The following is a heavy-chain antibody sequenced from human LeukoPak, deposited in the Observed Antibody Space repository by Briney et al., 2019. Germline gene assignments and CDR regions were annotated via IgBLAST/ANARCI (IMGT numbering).Heavy chain of an antibody. CDR1: GYSISSGYY. D-gene: IGHD4-17*01. J-gene: IGHJ4*02. Sequence: PSETLSLTCAVSGYSISSGYYWGWIRQHPGKGLEWIGTIYHSGSTYHNPSLKSRVTISVDTSKNQFSLKLSSVTAADTAVYYCARGLGGDPFDYWGQGTLVTVSS. CDR3: ARGLGGDPFDY. CDR2: IYHSGST. V-gene: IGHV4-38-2*01.